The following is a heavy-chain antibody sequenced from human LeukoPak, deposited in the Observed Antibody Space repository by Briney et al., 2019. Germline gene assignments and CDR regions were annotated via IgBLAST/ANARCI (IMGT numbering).Heavy chain of an antibody. CDR2: ISYDGSNK. CDR3: ARDRGAAAYSFAA. Sequence: GRSLSLSCAASGFTFSSYAMHSVRQAPGKGLGRVAGISYDGSNKYYADSVKGQFPISRSNSRGSLYLQMSSLRAEDTAVYYCARDRGAAAYSFAAWGQGALFTVSS. D-gene: IGHD6-13*01. V-gene: IGHV3-30*04. J-gene: IGHJ4*02. CDR1: GFTFSSYA.